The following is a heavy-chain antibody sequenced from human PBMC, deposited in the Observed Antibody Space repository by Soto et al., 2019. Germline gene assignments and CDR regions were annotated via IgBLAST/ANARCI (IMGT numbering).Heavy chain of an antibody. CDR1: GGTFSSYT. D-gene: IGHD1-1*01. CDR2: IIPILGIA. V-gene: IGHV1-69*02. J-gene: IGHJ5*02. Sequence: QVQPVQSGAEVKKPGSSVKVSCKASGGTFSSYTISWVRQAPGQGLEWMGRIIPILGIANYAQKFQGRVTITADKSTSTAYMELSSLRSEDTAVYYCASENTGTTGWFDPWGQGTLVTVSS. CDR3: ASENTGTTGWFDP.